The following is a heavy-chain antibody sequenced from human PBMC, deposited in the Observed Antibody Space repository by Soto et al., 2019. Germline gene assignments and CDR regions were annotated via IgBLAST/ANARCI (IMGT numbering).Heavy chain of an antibody. V-gene: IGHV1-69*06. D-gene: IGHD5-18*01. CDR3: AREGYGYNHYYYYYGMDV. CDR2: IIPIFGTA. Sequence: SVKVSCKASGGTFSSYAISWVRQAPGQGLEWMGGIIPIFGTANYAQKFQGRVTITADKSTSTAYMELSSLRSEDTAVYYCAREGYGYNHYYYYYGMDVWGQGTKVTVSS. CDR1: GGTFSSYA. J-gene: IGHJ6*02.